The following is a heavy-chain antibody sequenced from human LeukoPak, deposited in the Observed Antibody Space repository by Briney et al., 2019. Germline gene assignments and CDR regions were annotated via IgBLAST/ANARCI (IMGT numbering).Heavy chain of an antibody. Sequence: GGSLRLSCAASGFTVSSNYMSWVRQAPGKGLEWVSVIYSGGSTYYADSVKGRFTISRDNSKNTLYLQMNSLRAEDTAVYYCASQQRRVGATSGAFDIWGQGTMVTVSS. CDR1: GFTVSSNY. D-gene: IGHD1-26*01. CDR2: IYSGGST. CDR3: ASQQRRVGATSGAFDI. V-gene: IGHV3-53*01. J-gene: IGHJ3*02.